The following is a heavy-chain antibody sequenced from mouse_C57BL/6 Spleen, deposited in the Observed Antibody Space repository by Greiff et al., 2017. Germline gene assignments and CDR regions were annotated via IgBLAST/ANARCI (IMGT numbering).Heavy chain of an antibody. CDR2: ISYDGSN. CDR1: GYSITSGYY. Sequence: ESGPGLVKPSQSLSLTCSVTGYSITSGYYWNWIRQFPGNKLEWMGYISYDGSNNYNPSLKNRISITRDTSKNQFFLKLNSVTTEDTATYYCARDRWLLRGDYFDYWRQGTTLTVSS. V-gene: IGHV3-6*01. CDR3: ARDRWLLRGDYFDY. D-gene: IGHD2-3*01. J-gene: IGHJ2*01.